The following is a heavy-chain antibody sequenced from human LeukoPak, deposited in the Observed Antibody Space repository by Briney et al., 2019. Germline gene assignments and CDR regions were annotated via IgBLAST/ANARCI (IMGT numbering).Heavy chain of an antibody. CDR1: GFTFSSHG. J-gene: IGHJ2*01. Sequence: GGSLRLSCAASGFTFSSHGMHWVRQAPGKGLEFVSAIRSNGGSTYYANSVKGRFTISRDNSKNTLYLQMGSLRVDDMAVYYCARDYDFNWYFDLWGRGALVTVSS. D-gene: IGHD3-3*01. CDR2: IRSNGGST. CDR3: ARDYDFNWYFDL. V-gene: IGHV3-64*01.